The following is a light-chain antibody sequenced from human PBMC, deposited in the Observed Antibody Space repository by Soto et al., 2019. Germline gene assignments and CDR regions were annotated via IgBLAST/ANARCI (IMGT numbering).Light chain of an antibody. Sequence: QSVLTQPPSASGTPGQRVTISCSGSSSNIGSNTVNWYQQLPGTAPKILVYSNNKRPSGVPDRLSGSKPGTSASLAISGLQSEDEADYHCATWDDSLNGPVFGGGTKLTVL. CDR1: SSNIGSNT. CDR3: ATWDDSLNGPV. CDR2: SNN. V-gene: IGLV1-44*01. J-gene: IGLJ3*02.